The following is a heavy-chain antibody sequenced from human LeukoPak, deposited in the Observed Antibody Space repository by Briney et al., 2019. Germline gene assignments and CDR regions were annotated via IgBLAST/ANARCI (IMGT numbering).Heavy chain of an antibody. D-gene: IGHD5-18*01. V-gene: IGHV4-4*02. J-gene: IGHJ4*02. Sequence: SETLSLTCAVSGGSISSSNWWNWVRQPPGKGLEWIGEIYHSGRTNYNPSLKSRVTISVDNSKNQFSLKLTSVTAADTAVYYCARGDRGSYGVDYWGQGTLVTVSS. CDR2: IYHSGRT. CDR1: GGSISSSNW. CDR3: ARGDRGSYGVDY.